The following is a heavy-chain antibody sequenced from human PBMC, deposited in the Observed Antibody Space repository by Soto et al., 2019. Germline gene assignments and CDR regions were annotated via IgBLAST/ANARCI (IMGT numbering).Heavy chain of an antibody. Sequence: SETLSLTCTVSGGSIISSSYYWGWIRQPPGKGLEWIGNIYKSRTTYYNPSLKSRVTISADTSKNQFSLKLSSVTAADTAVYYCASPVDYGGNSGHAFDIWGQGTTVTVS. V-gene: IGHV4-39*01. CDR1: GGSIISSSYY. J-gene: IGHJ3*02. D-gene: IGHD4-17*01. CDR3: ASPVDYGGNSGHAFDI. CDR2: IYKSRTT.